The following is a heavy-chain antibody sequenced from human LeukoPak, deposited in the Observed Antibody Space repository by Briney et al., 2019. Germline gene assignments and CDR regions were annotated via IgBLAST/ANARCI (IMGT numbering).Heavy chain of an antibody. D-gene: IGHD3-10*01. J-gene: IGHJ4*02. CDR1: GFTFSSYS. Sequence: GGSLRLSCAASGFTFSSYSMNWVRQAPGKGLEWVSSISSSSSYIYYADSVEGRFTISRDNAKNSLYLQMNSLRAEDTAVYYCARGSTYYYGSGVHWGQGTLVTVSS. CDR2: ISSSSSYI. CDR3: ARGSTYYYGSGVH. V-gene: IGHV3-21*01.